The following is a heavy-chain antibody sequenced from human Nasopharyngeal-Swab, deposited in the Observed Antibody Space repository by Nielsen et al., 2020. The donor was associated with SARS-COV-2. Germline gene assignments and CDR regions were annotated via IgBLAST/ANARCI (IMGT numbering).Heavy chain of an antibody. V-gene: IGHV5-51*01. Sequence: GESLKISCKGSGYSFTSYWIGWVRQMHGKGLEWMGIIYPGDSDTRYSPSFQGKVTISADKSIRTAYLQLSSLKASDISMYYCARSYCSGCSCYYYGMDVWGQGTTVTVSS. CDR2: IYPGDSDT. CDR1: GYSFTSYW. D-gene: IGHD2-15*01. CDR3: ARSYCSGCSCYYYGMDV. J-gene: IGHJ6*02.